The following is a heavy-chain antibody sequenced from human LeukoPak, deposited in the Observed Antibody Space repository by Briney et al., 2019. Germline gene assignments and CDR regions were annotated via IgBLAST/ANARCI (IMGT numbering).Heavy chain of an antibody. J-gene: IGHJ6*03. V-gene: IGHV1-18*01. CDR1: GYTFTSYG. D-gene: IGHD6-19*01. Sequence: ASVKVSCKASGYTFTSYGINWVRQAPGQGLEWMGWINPYNGNTNYAQKLQGRVTMTTDTSTSTAYMELRSLRSDDTAVYYCARTGRIAVASYYYYYYMDVWGKGTTVTVSS. CDR3: ARTGRIAVASYYYYYYMDV. CDR2: INPYNGNT.